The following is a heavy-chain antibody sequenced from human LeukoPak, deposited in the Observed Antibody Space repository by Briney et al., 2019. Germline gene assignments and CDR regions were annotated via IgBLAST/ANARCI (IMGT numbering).Heavy chain of an antibody. V-gene: IGHV3-23*01. CDR3: ARDRMVRGVINFDY. J-gene: IGHJ4*02. CDR1: GFTFSSYW. D-gene: IGHD3-10*01. Sequence: GGSLRLSCAASGFTFSSYWMHWVRQAPGKGLVWVSALSGSGGSTYYADSVKGRFTISRDNSKNTLYLQMNSLRAEDTAVYYCARDRMVRGVINFDYWGQGTLVTVSS. CDR2: LSGSGGST.